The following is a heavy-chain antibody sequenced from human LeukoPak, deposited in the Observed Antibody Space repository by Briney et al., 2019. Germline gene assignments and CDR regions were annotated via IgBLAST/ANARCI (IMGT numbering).Heavy chain of an antibody. V-gene: IGHV3-30*03. CDR3: ARDPGYYGSGTPQGWFDP. CDR2: ISYDGSNK. CDR1: GCTFSSYG. J-gene: IGHJ5*02. D-gene: IGHD3-10*01. Sequence: SLRLSCGASGCTFSSYGMHWVRQAPGKGLEWVAVISYDGSNKYYADSVKGRFTISRDNSKNTLYLQMNSLRTEDTAVYYCARDPGYYGSGTPQGWFDPWGQGTLVTVSS.